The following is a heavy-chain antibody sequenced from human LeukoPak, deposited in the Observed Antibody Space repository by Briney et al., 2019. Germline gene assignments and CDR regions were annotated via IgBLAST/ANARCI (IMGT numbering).Heavy chain of an antibody. CDR3: ARGGSSGWYLH. CDR1: GFTFSSYS. CDR2: ISSSSSYI. D-gene: IGHD6-19*01. J-gene: IGHJ4*02. V-gene: IGHV3-21*01. Sequence: GGSLRVSCAASGFTFSSYSMNWVRQAPGKGLEWVSSISSSSSYIYYADSVKGRFTISRDNAKNSLYLQMNSLRAEDTAVYYCARGGSSGWYLHWGQGTLVTVSS.